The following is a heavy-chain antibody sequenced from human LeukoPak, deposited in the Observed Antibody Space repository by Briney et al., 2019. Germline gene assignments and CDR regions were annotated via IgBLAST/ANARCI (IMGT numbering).Heavy chain of an antibody. CDR2: ISSSSSYI. V-gene: IGHV3-21*01. D-gene: IGHD5-18*01. J-gene: IGHJ6*02. CDR1: GFTFSSYS. CDR3: ARDGYSYGSRPHYYYGMDV. Sequence: PGGSLRLSCAASGFTFSSYSMNWVRQAPGKGLEWVSSISSSSSYIYYADSVKGRFTISRDNAKNSLYLQMNSLRAEDTAVYYCARDGYSYGSRPHYYYGMDVWGQGTTVTVSS.